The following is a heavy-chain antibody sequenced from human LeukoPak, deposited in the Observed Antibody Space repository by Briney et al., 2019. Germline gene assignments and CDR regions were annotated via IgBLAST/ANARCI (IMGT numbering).Heavy chain of an antibody. Sequence: GASVKVSCKASGYTFTSYYMHWVRQAPGQGLEWMGIINPSGGSTSYAQKFQGRVTITADESTSTAYMELSSLRSEDTAVYYCARDGSTGDSDYWGQGTLVTVSS. D-gene: IGHD2-8*02. J-gene: IGHJ4*02. CDR1: GYTFTSYY. V-gene: IGHV1-46*01. CDR2: INPSGGST. CDR3: ARDGSTGDSDY.